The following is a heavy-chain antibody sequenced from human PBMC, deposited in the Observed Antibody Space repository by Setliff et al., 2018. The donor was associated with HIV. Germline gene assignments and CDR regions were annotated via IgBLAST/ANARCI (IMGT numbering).Heavy chain of an antibody. D-gene: IGHD2-15*01. Sequence: SETLSLTCSVSGDSVSDYYWSWIRQPPGKGLEWIGDISTFRGTNYSPSLQSRVTISMDTSKNQLSLNLSSATAADTAVYYCVRHHDSDFSGDPDWFDPWGQGILVTVSS. CDR3: VRHHDSDFSGDPDWFDP. CDR1: GDSVSDYY. CDR2: ISTFRGT. V-gene: IGHV4-4*09. J-gene: IGHJ5*02.